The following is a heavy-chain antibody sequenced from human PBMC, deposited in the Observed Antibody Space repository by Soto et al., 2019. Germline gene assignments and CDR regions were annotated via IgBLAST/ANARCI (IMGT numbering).Heavy chain of an antibody. CDR2: ISGSGGST. J-gene: IGHJ4*02. Sequence: GGSLRLSCAASGFTFSSYAMSWVRQAPGKGLEWVSAISGSGGSTYYADSVKGRFTISRDNSKNTLYLQMNSLRAEDTAVYYCAKEYYYDSSGYYYVGGVFDYWGQGTLVTVSS. CDR3: AKEYYYDSSGYYYVGGVFDY. V-gene: IGHV3-23*01. CDR1: GFTFSSYA. D-gene: IGHD3-22*01.